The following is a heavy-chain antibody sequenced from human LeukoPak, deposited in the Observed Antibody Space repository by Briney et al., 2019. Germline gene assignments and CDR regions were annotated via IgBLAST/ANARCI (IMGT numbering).Heavy chain of an antibody. J-gene: IGHJ4*02. Sequence: ASVKVSCKASGYTFTSYGISWVRQAPGQGLEWMGWISAYNGNTNYAQKLQGRVTMTTDTSTSTAYMELRSLRSDDTAVYYRARDRHSSGWEIIDYCGQGTLVTVSS. D-gene: IGHD6-19*01. CDR3: ARDRHSSGWEIIDY. CDR2: ISAYNGNT. CDR1: GYTFTSYG. V-gene: IGHV1-18*01.